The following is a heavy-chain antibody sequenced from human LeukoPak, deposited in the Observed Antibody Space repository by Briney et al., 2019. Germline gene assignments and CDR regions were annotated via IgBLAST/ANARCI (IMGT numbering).Heavy chain of an antibody. CDR2: ISSSGSTI. CDR3: ARSDFYDFWSGNPLDY. D-gene: IGHD3-3*01. CDR1: GFTFSDYC. V-gene: IGHV3-11*04. Sequence: GGSLRLSCAASGFTFSDYCMSWIRQAPGKGLEWVSYISSSGSTIYYADSVKGRFTISRDNAKNSLYLQMNSLRAEDTAVYYCARSDFYDFWSGNPLDYWGQGTLVTVSS. J-gene: IGHJ4*02.